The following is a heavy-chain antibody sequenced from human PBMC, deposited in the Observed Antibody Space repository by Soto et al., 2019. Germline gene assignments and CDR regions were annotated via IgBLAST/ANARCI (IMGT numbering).Heavy chain of an antibody. D-gene: IGHD5-18*01. J-gene: IGHJ6*02. V-gene: IGHV4-61*01. CDR3: ARLTVDTAMATYYDYYGMDV. CDR2: IYYSGST. CDR1: GGSVSSGSYY. Sequence: QVQLQESGPGLVKPSETLSLTCTVSGGSVSSGSYYWSWIRQPPGKGLEWIGYIYYSGSTNYNPSLKSRVPISVDTSKNQLSLTLRSVTAADTAVYYCARLTVDTAMATYYDYYGMDVWGQGTTVTVSS.